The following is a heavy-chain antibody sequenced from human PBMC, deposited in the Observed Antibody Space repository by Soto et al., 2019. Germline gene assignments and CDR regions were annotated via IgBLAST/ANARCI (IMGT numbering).Heavy chain of an antibody. V-gene: IGHV4-59*08. D-gene: IGHD3-10*01. Sequence: QVQLQESGPGLVKPSETLSLTCTVSGDSLTNYYCSWFRQPPGKGLEWIGYIMYSGYSAYNLSLKGRFTMSMDTSKTQFSRMLEAVTATDTSVYYCARHGFGPLPGLVDVWGQGTTVIVSS. CDR1: GDSLTNYY. CDR2: IMYSGYS. J-gene: IGHJ6*02. CDR3: ARHGFGPLPGLVDV.